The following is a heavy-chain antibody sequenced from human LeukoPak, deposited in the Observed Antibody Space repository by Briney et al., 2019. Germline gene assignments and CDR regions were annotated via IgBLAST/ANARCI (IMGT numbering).Heavy chain of an antibody. CDR1: GGSISNYY. D-gene: IGHD1-26*01. V-gene: IGHV4-59*12. CDR2: IYYSGST. Sequence: SETLSLTCTVSGGSISNYYWSWIRQSPVKGLEWIGFIYYSGSTNYNPSLKSRVTISVDTSKNQFSLKLSSVTAADTAVYYCARSSGSYYAADYWGQGTLVTVSS. J-gene: IGHJ4*02. CDR3: ARSSGSYYAADY.